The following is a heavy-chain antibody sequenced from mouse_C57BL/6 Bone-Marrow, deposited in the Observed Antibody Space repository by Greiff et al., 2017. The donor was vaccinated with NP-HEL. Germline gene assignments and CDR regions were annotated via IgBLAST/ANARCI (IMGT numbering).Heavy chain of an antibody. CDR2: INPNNGGT. CDR1: GYTFTDYN. CDR3: ARRRELEAWFAY. D-gene: IGHD6-1*02. V-gene: IGHV1-18*01. J-gene: IGHJ3*01. Sequence: EVQLQQSGPELVKPGASVKIPCKASGYTFTDYNMDWVKQSHGKSLEWIGDINPNNGGTIYNQKFKGKATLTVDKSSSTAYMELRSLTSEDTAVYYCARRRELEAWFAYWGQGTLVTVSA.